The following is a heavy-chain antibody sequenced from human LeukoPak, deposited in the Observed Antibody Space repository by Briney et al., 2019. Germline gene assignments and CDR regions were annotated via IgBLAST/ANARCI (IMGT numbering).Heavy chain of an antibody. D-gene: IGHD5-12*01. CDR2: ISAYNGNT. CDR3: ARGREYSGYDEMVPRTAFDI. CDR1: GYTFTSYG. V-gene: IGHV1-18*01. Sequence: GASVKVSCKASGYTFTSYGISWVRQAPGQGLEWMGWISAYNGNTNYAQKLQGRVTMTTDTSTSTAYMELRSLRSDDTAVYYCARGREYSGYDEMVPRTAFDIWGQGTMVTVSS. J-gene: IGHJ3*02.